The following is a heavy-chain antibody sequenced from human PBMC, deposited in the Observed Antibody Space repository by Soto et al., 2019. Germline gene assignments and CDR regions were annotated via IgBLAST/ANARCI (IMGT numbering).Heavy chain of an antibody. V-gene: IGHV3-21*01. Sequence: GGSLRLSCAASGFTFSSYSMNWVRQAPGKGLEWVSSISSSSSYIYYADSVKGRFTISRDNAKNSLYLRMNSLRAEDTAVYYCARDSHGQQLAYQGGGMDVWGQGTTVTVSS. J-gene: IGHJ6*02. CDR3: ARDSHGQQLAYQGGGMDV. CDR2: ISSSSSYI. D-gene: IGHD6-13*01. CDR1: GFTFSSYS.